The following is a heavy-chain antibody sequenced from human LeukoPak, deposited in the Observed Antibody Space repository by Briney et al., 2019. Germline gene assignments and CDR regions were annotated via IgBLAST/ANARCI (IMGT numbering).Heavy chain of an antibody. CDR2: INHSGST. CDR3: AGRYCSSTSCYLFFDY. V-gene: IGHV4-39*07. J-gene: IGHJ4*02. CDR1: GGSISSSSYY. Sequence: SETLSLTCTVSGGSISSSSYYWGWIRQPPGKGLEWIGEINHSGSTNYNPSLKSRVTISVDTSKNQFSLKLSSVTAADTAVYYCAGRYCSSTSCYLFFDYWGQGTLVTVSS. D-gene: IGHD2-2*01.